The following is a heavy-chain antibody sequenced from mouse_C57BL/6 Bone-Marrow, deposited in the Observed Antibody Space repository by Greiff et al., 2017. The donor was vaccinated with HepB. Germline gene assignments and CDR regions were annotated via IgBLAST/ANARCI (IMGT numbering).Heavy chain of an antibody. CDR2: INYDGSST. V-gene: IGHV5-16*01. CDR1: GFTFSDYY. CDR3: ARERYFDY. Sequence: DVMLVESAGGLVQPGSSMKLSCTASGFTFSDYYMAWVRQVPEKGLEWVANINYDGSSTYYLDSLKSRFIISRDNAKNILYLQMSSLKSEDTATYYCARERYFDYWGQGTTLTVSS. J-gene: IGHJ2*01.